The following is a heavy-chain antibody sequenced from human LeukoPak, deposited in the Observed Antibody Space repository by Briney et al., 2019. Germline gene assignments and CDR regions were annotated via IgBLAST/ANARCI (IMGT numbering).Heavy chain of an antibody. Sequence: GASVTVSCKASGYTFTGYYMHWVRQAPGKGLEWMGGFDPEDGETIYAQKFQGRVTMTEDTSTDTAYMELSSLRSEDTAVYYCATDVDTAFPKWGQGTLVTVSS. CDR2: FDPEDGET. D-gene: IGHD5-18*01. CDR1: GYTFTGYY. V-gene: IGHV1-24*01. J-gene: IGHJ4*02. CDR3: ATDVDTAFPK.